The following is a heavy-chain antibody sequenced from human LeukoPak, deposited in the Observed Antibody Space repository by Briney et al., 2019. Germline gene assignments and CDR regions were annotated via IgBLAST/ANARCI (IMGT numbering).Heavy chain of an antibody. CDR2: NNANNGDT. Sequence: GASVKVSCKASGYSFTAYYIHWVRQAPGQGLEWMGWNNANNGDTSYAQKFQGRVTMTRDTSINTGYMELRGLTSDDTAVYFCVRDDGRSSVNAFDVWGQGTLVTVPS. D-gene: IGHD6-6*01. J-gene: IGHJ3*01. V-gene: IGHV1-2*02. CDR1: GYSFTAYY. CDR3: VRDDGRSSVNAFDV.